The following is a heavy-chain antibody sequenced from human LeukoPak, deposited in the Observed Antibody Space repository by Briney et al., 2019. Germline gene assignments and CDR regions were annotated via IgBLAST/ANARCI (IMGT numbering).Heavy chain of an antibody. D-gene: IGHD3-22*01. V-gene: IGHV4-59*01. CDR1: GGSISSYY. CDR3: ARAGYYYDSSGYFLKGYFDH. CDR2: IYNSGST. Sequence: SETLSLTCTVSGGSISSYYWSWIRQPPGKGLEWIGYIYNSGSTNYNPSLKSRVTISVDTSKNQLSLKLSSVTAADTAVYYCARAGYYYDSSGYFLKGYFDHWGQGTLVTVSP. J-gene: IGHJ4*02.